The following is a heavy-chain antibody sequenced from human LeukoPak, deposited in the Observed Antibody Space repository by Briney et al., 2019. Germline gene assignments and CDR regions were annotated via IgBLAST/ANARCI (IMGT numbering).Heavy chain of an antibody. D-gene: IGHD5-12*01. Sequence: WIRQPPGKGLEWIGYTSYSGRTNYNPSLKSRVTISVDTSKSQISLKVTSVTAADTAVYYCAALYSGYEFDFWGQGILVTVSS. J-gene: IGHJ4*02. CDR2: TSYSGRT. V-gene: IGHV4-59*01. CDR3: AALYSGYEFDF.